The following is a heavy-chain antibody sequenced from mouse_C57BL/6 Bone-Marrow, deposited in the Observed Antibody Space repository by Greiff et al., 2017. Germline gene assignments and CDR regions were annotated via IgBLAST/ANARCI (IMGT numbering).Heavy chain of an antibody. CDR2: ISGGGGNT. CDR1: GFTFSSYT. Sequence: DVMLVESGGGLVKPGGSLKLSCAASGFTFSSYTMSWVRQTPEQRLEWVATISGGGGNTYYPDSVKGRFTFARDKAKTTLYMQMSSLRSEDTALFYCARHGSHAGFAYWGQGTMVTVSA. J-gene: IGHJ3*01. V-gene: IGHV5-9*01. CDR3: ARHGSHAGFAY. D-gene: IGHD6-2*01.